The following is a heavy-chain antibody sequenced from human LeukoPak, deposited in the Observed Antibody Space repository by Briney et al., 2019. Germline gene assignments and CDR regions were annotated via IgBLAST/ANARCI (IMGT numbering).Heavy chain of an antibody. J-gene: IGHJ5*02. Sequence: GGSLRLSCAVSGFTFSSYGMHWVRQAPGKGLEWVAFIRYDGSNKYYADSVKGRFTISRDNSKNTLYLQMNSLRDEDTAVYYCAKDYSKTSYYGSGTYYRPNWFDPWGQGTLVTVSS. D-gene: IGHD3-10*01. CDR3: AKDYSKTSYYGSGTYYRPNWFDP. V-gene: IGHV3-30*02. CDR1: GFTFSSYG. CDR2: IRYDGSNK.